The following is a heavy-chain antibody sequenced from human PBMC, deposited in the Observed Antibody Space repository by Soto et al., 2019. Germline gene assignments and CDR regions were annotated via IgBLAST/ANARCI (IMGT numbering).Heavy chain of an antibody. CDR2: ISAYNGNT. CDR3: AREGYCSSTSCYIAIYYYGMDV. Sequence: AASVKVSCKASGGTFSSYAISWVRQAPGQGLEWMGWISAYNGNTNYAQKLQGRVTMTTDTSTSTAYMELRSLRSDDTAVYYCAREGYCSSTSCYIAIYYYGMDVWGQGTTVTVSS. CDR1: GGTFSSYA. D-gene: IGHD2-2*02. J-gene: IGHJ6*02. V-gene: IGHV1-18*01.